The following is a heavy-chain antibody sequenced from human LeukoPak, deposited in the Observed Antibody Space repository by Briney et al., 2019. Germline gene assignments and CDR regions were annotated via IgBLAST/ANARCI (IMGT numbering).Heavy chain of an antibody. D-gene: IGHD3-16*02. J-gene: IGHJ4*02. CDR1: GFTFSDYY. Sequence: GGSLRLSCAASGFTFSDYYMSWIRQAPGKGLEWVSYISSSGSTIYYADSVKGRFTISRDNAKNSLYLQMNSLRAEDTAVYYCARRLITFGGVIAPDPGPFDYWGQGTLVTVSS. CDR2: ISSSGSTI. V-gene: IGHV3-11*04. CDR3: ARRLITFGGVIAPDPGPFDY.